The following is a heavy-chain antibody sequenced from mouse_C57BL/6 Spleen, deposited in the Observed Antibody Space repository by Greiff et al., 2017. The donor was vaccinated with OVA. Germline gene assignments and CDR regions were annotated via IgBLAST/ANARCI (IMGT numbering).Heavy chain of an antibody. J-gene: IGHJ4*01. V-gene: IGHV1-62-2*01. CDR2: FYPGSGSI. CDR1: GYTFTEYT. Sequence: VQVVESGAELVKPGASVKLSCKASGYTFTEYTIHWVKQRSGQGLEWIGWFYPGSGSIKYNEKFKDKATLTADKSSSTVYMELSRLTSEDSAVYFCARHALWGPGLWAMDYWGQGTSVTVSS. CDR3: ARHALWGPGLWAMDY. D-gene: IGHD1-1*02.